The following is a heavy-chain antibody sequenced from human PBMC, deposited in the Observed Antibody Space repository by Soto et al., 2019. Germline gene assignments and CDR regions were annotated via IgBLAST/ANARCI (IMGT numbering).Heavy chain of an antibody. V-gene: IGHV1-8*01. CDR2: MNPNSGNT. J-gene: IGHJ6*02. CDR3: ARVMRQQLLDYYYCGMDV. Sequence: ASVKVSCKASGYTFTSYDINWVRQATGQGLEWMGWMNPNSGNTGYAQKFQGRVTMTRNSSISTAYMELSSLRSEDTAVYYCARVMRQQLLDYYYCGMDVWGQGTTVTVSS. D-gene: IGHD6-13*01. CDR1: GYTFTSYD.